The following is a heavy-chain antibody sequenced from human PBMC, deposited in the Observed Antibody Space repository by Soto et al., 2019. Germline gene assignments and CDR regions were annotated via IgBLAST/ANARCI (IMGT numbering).Heavy chain of an antibody. CDR3: ARDYDYGDYAFGMDV. J-gene: IGHJ6*02. V-gene: IGHV1-3*01. D-gene: IGHD4-17*01. CDR1: GYTFTSYA. Sequence: SVKVSCKASGYTFTSYAMHWVRQAPGQRLEWMGWINAGNGNTKYSQKFQGRVTITRDTSASTAYMELSSLRSEDTAVYYCARDYDYGDYAFGMDVWGQGTTVTVSS. CDR2: INAGNGNT.